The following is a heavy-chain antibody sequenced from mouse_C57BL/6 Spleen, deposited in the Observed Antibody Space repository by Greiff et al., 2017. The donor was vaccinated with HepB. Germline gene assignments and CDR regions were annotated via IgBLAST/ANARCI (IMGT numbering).Heavy chain of an antibody. J-gene: IGHJ2*01. V-gene: IGHV5-4*01. Sequence: EVQLQESGGGLVKPGGSLKLSCAASGFTFSSYAMSWVRQTPEKRLEWVATISDGGSYTYYPDNVKGRFTISRDNAKNNLYLQMSHLKSEDTAMYYCARDDDYGFDYWGQGTTLTVSS. CDR3: ARDDDYGFDY. D-gene: IGHD2-4*01. CDR1: GFTFSSYA. CDR2: ISDGGSYT.